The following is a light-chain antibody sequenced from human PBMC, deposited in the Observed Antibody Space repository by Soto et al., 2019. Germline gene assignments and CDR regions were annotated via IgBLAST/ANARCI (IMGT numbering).Light chain of an antibody. Sequence: DIQMTQSPSSLSASVGDRVTITCRASQSISSYLNWYQQKPGKAPKLLISAASTLQSGVPSRFSGSGSGTDFTLTISSLQPEDFATYYCQQVNGYPRDITFGGGTRVEIK. V-gene: IGKV1-39*01. J-gene: IGKJ4*01. CDR1: QSISSY. CDR2: AAS. CDR3: QQVNGYPRDIT.